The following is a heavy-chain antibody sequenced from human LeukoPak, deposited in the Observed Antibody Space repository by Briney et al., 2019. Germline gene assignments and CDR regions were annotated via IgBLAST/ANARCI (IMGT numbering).Heavy chain of an antibody. CDR1: GYTFTSYG. D-gene: IGHD6-13*01. CDR3: ARGDEIAAAGV. Sequence: ASVKVSCKASGYTFTSYGISWVRQAPGQGLEWMGWISAYNGNTNYAQKFQGRVTMTRNTSISTAYMELSSLRSEDTAVYYCARGDEIAAAGVWGQGTLVTVSS. CDR2: ISAYNGNT. V-gene: IGHV1-18*01. J-gene: IGHJ4*02.